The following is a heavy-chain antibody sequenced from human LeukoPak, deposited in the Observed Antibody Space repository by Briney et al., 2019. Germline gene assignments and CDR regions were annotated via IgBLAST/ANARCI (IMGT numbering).Heavy chain of an antibody. V-gene: IGHV3-43*02. Sequence: GGSLSLSGAASGFTFDDYAMHWVRQAPGKGLEWVSLISGDGGSTYYADSVKGRFTISRDNSKNSLYLQMNSLRTEDTALYYCAKVPYYYDSSGYYSVDYWGQGTLVTVSS. CDR3: AKVPYYYDSSGYYSVDY. CDR2: ISGDGGST. J-gene: IGHJ4*02. D-gene: IGHD3-22*01. CDR1: GFTFDDYA.